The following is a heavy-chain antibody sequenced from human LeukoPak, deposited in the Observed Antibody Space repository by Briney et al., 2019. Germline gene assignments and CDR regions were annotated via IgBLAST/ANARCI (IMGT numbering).Heavy chain of an antibody. Sequence: AASVKVSCKASGGTFSNYAISWVRQAPGQGLEWMGGIIPIFGTANYAQKFQGRVTMTRDMSTSTVYMELSSLRSEDTAVYYCARMSYCSGGSCYYFDYWGQGTLVTVSS. V-gene: IGHV1-69*05. D-gene: IGHD2-15*01. J-gene: IGHJ4*02. CDR3: ARMSYCSGGSCYYFDY. CDR1: GGTFSNYA. CDR2: IIPIFGTA.